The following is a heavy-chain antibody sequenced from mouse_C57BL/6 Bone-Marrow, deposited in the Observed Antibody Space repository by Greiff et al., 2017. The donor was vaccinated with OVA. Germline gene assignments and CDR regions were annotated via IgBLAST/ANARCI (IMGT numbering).Heavy chain of an antibody. Sequence: EVQLHQSGPELVKPGASVKISCKASGYTFTDYYMNWVKQSHGKSLEWIGDINPNNGGTSYNQKFKGKATLTVDKSSSTAYMELRSLTSEDSAVYYCARSRPWYFDVWGTGTTVTDSS. CDR1: GYTFTDYY. J-gene: IGHJ1*03. CDR3: ARSRPWYFDV. V-gene: IGHV1-26*01. D-gene: IGHD3-3*01. CDR2: INPNNGGT.